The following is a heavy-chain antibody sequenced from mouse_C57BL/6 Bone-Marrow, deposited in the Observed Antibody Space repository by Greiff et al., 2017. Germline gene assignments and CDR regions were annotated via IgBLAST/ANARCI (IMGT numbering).Heavy chain of an antibody. D-gene: IGHD1-1*01. J-gene: IGHJ3*01. CDR3: ARVGYYGSY. Sequence: QVQLQQPGAELVKPGASVKLSCKASGYTFTSYWMHWVKQRPGQGLEWIGMIHPTSGSTNYNEKFKSKATLTVDKSSSTAYMQLSSLTSGDSAVYYCARVGYYGSYWGQGTLVTVSA. CDR2: IHPTSGST. CDR1: GYTFTSYW. V-gene: IGHV1-64*01.